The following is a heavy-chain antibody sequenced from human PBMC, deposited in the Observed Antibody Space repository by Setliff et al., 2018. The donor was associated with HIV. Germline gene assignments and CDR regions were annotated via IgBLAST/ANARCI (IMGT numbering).Heavy chain of an antibody. D-gene: IGHD6-19*01. Sequence: SETLSLTCTVSGGSISSSSYYWGWIRQPPGKGLEWIGSIYYSGSTYYNPSLKSRVTISVDTSKNQFSLKLSSVTAADTAVYYCARGPQQTGWYGGACDVWGQGTMVTVS. V-gene: IGHV4-39*07. CDR2: IYYSGST. J-gene: IGHJ3*01. CDR3: ARGPQQTGWYGGACDV. CDR1: GGSISSSSYY.